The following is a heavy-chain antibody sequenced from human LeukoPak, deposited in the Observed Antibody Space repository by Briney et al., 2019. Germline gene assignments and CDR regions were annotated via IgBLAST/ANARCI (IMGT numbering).Heavy chain of an antibody. CDR2: IYYSGST. V-gene: IGHV4-39*01. Sequence: TSETVSLTCTVSGVSISNSSYYWGSLRQPPGRGVEWIGSIYYSGSTYYNPSLKRRVTISVDTSNNQSSLKLSSVTAADTAVYYCARPPPTSTREGYYMDVWGKGTTVTVPS. CDR1: GVSISNSSYY. J-gene: IGHJ6*03. D-gene: IGHD5/OR15-5a*01. CDR3: ARPPPTSTREGYYMDV.